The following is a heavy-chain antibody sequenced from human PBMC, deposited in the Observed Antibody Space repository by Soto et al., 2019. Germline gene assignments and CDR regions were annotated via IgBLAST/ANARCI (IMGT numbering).Heavy chain of an antibody. Sequence: ASVKVSCKASGYTFTGYYMHWVRQAPGQGLEWMGWINPNSGGTNYAQKFQGRVTMTRDTSISTAYMELSRLRSDDTAVYYCAPCITGATRCWFDPWGQGTLVTVSS. V-gene: IGHV1-2*02. CDR2: INPNSGGT. CDR3: APCITGATRCWFDP. J-gene: IGHJ5*02. D-gene: IGHD1-7*01. CDR1: GYTFTGYY.